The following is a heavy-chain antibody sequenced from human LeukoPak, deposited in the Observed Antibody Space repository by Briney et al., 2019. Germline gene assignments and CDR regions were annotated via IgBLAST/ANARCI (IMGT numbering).Heavy chain of an antibody. CDR2: IYYSGST. CDR3: ARQGYSDFSSRPFDY. J-gene: IGHJ4*02. CDR1: GVSISSSNSY. D-gene: IGHD1-26*01. Sequence: SETLSLTCTVSGVSISSSNSYWGWIRQPPGKGLEWIGSIYYSGSTYYNPSLKSRVTISVDTSKNQFSLRLNSVNAADTAVFYCARQGYSDFSSRPFDYWGQGTLVTVSS. V-gene: IGHV4-39*01.